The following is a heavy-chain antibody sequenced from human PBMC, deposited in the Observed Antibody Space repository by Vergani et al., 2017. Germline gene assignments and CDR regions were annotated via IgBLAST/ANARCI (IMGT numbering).Heavy chain of an antibody. Sequence: EVQLVESGGGLVKPGGSLRLSCAASGFTFSSYSMNWVRQAPGKGLEWVSSISSSSSYIYYADSVKGRFTISRDNAKNSLYLQMNSLRAEDTAVYYCARVNYYGSGSYYFPVDYWGQGTLVTVSS. J-gene: IGHJ4*02. CDR2: ISSSSSYI. CDR1: GFTFSSYS. D-gene: IGHD3-10*01. V-gene: IGHV3-21*01. CDR3: ARVNYYGSGSYYFPVDY.